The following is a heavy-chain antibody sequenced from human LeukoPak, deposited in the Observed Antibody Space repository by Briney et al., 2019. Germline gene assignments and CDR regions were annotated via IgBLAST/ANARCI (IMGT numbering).Heavy chain of an antibody. CDR2: LDSSGST. CDR1: GGSISSRSDY. J-gene: IGHJ6*03. V-gene: IGHV4-39*01. CDR3: SRSHDYGGLYFYYYMDV. D-gene: IGHD4-23*01. Sequence: SESLSLTCTVSGGSISSRSDYWGWIRQTPGKGLEGIGNLDSSGSTYYNPSIKRRVTISVGTSKNQFSLNLRSVTAADTAIYFCSRSHDYGGLYFYYYMDVWGKGTTVTVSS.